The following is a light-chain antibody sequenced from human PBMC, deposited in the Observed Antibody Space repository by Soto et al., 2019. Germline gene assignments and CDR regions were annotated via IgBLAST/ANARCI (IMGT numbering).Light chain of an antibody. CDR1: QSVGSN. CDR3: QQYKNSPTDMP. J-gene: IGKJ1*01. CDR2: GAS. Sequence: EIVMTQSPATLSVSPGERATLSCRASQSVGSNLAWYQQKPGQAPRLLIYGASTRATGIPARFSGSGSGTEFTLTISRLQSEDFAIDFWQQYKNSPTDMPFGQGTKVEIK. V-gene: IGKV3-15*01.